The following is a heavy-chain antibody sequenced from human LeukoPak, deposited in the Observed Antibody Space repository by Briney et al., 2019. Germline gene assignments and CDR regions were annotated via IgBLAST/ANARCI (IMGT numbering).Heavy chain of an antibody. J-gene: IGHJ4*02. V-gene: IGHV3-64*01. D-gene: IGHD2-2*02. CDR2: ISSNGGST. CDR1: GFTFSSYA. CDR3: AKTDCSSSSCYTVNY. Sequence: GGSLRLSCAASGFTFSSYAMHWVRQAPGKGLEYVSAISSNGGSTYYASSVKGRFIISRDNSKNTLYLQMGSLRTEDMAMYYCAKTDCSSSSCYTVNYWGQGTLVTVSS.